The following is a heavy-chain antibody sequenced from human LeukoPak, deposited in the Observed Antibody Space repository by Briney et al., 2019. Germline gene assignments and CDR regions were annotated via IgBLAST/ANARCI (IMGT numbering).Heavy chain of an antibody. CDR3: AKEPRGYDYVWGSYGPEDVDY. CDR2: ISGSGANT. Sequence: PGGSLRLSCAASGFTFSSYAMGWVRQAPGKGVEWVSAISGSGANTYYADSVKGRFTISRDNSKNTLYLQMNSLRAEDTAVYYCAKEPRGYDYVWGSYGPEDVDYWGQGTLVTVSS. V-gene: IGHV3-23*01. J-gene: IGHJ4*02. D-gene: IGHD3-16*01. CDR1: GFTFSSYA.